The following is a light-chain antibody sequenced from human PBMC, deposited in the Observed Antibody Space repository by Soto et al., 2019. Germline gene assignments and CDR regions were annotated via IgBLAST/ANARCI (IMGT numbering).Light chain of an antibody. V-gene: IGKV3-15*01. Sequence: EIVMTQSPATLSVSPGERATLSCRASQSVSSNLAWYQQKPGQAPRLLIYDASTRATGIPARFSGSGSGTEFTLTISSLQSEDFAVYYCQQYNNWPPPFGQGTRLEIK. CDR1: QSVSSN. CDR2: DAS. J-gene: IGKJ5*01. CDR3: QQYNNWPPP.